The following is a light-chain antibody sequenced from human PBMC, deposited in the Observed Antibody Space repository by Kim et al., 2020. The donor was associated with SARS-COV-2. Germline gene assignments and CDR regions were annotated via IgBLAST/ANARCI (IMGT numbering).Light chain of an antibody. J-gene: IGLJ1*01. Sequence: GQSATISCTGTSSDVGSYNRVSWYQQPPGTAPKLIIYEVSNRPSGVPDRFSGSKSGNTASLTISGLQAEDEADYYCSSYTTSNTGVFGTGTKVTVL. V-gene: IGLV2-18*02. CDR2: EVS. CDR1: SSDVGSYNR. CDR3: SSYTTSNTGV.